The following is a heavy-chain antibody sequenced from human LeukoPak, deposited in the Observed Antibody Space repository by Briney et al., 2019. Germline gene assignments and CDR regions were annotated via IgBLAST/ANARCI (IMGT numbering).Heavy chain of an antibody. V-gene: IGHV3-30-3*01. Sequence: GRSLRLSCAASGFTFSSYAMHWVRQAPGKGLEWVAVISYDGSNKYYADSVKGRFTISRDNSKNTLYLQMNSLRAEDTAVYYCASPGYSSGWYAGGGGPDYWGQGTLVTVSS. D-gene: IGHD6-19*01. CDR3: ASPGYSSGWYAGGGGPDY. CDR1: GFTFSSYA. CDR2: ISYDGSNK. J-gene: IGHJ4*02.